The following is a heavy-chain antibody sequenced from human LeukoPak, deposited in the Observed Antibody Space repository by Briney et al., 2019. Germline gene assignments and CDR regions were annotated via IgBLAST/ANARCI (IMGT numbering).Heavy chain of an antibody. CDR3: ARAEYYYGSGSYSLPNYYYYYMGV. CDR2: ISAYNGNT. Sequence: GASVKVSCKASGYTFTSYGISWVRQAPGQGLEWMGWISAYNGNTNYAQKLQGRVTMTTDTSTSTAYMELRSLRSDDTAVYYCARAEYYYGSGSYSLPNYYYYYMGVWGKGTTVTVSS. V-gene: IGHV1-18*01. J-gene: IGHJ6*03. D-gene: IGHD3-10*01. CDR1: GYTFTSYG.